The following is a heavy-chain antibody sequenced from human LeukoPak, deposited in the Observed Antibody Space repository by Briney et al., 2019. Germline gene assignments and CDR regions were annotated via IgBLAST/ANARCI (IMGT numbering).Heavy chain of an antibody. CDR2: IGRDSGYT. Sequence: PWGSLTLSCAASGFTMGGDAMYWVRQAPRRGLGLVSLIGRDSGYTYYAASVKGRFTISRDNSKNSLYLQMNSLRTEDTALYYCAKIAYSTSADYWGQGTLVTVSS. CDR3: AKIAYSTSADY. D-gene: IGHD6-6*01. J-gene: IGHJ4*02. CDR1: GFTMGGDA. V-gene: IGHV3-43*02.